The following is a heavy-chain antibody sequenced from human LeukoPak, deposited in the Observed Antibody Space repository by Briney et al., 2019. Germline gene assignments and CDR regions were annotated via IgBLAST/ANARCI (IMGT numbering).Heavy chain of an antibody. V-gene: IGHV3-74*01. J-gene: IGHJ5*02. CDR1: GFTFSSYW. D-gene: IGHD3-10*01. CDR3: ATVRSGSWDWFDP. CDR2: INGDGSTT. Sequence: GGSLRLSCAASGFTFSSYWMHWVRQAPGKGLVWVSRINGDGSTTTYVDSVEGRFTISRDNAKNTVYLQMNSLRVDDTAVYYCATVRSGSWDWFDPWGQGTLVTVSS.